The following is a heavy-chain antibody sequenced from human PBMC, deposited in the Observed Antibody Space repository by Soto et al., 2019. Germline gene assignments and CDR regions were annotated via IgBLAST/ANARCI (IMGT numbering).Heavy chain of an antibody. CDR3: ARDVVATHNYFDP. V-gene: IGHV4-61*01. CDR1: GGSMRSDNYF. J-gene: IGHJ5*02. CDR2: IYYSGST. Sequence: SLTCPVSGGSMRSDNYFWSWIRQPPGKGLEWIGYIYYSGSTNYNPSLKSRVTISVDTSKNQFSLKLSSVTAADTAVYYCARDVVATHNYFDPLARGILVTVSS. D-gene: IGHD4-4*01.